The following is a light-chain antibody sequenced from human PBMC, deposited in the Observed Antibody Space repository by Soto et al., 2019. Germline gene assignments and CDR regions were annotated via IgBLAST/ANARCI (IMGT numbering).Light chain of an antibody. CDR1: QSVSSY. CDR2: DAS. Sequence: EIVLTQSPATLSLSPGERATVSCRASQSVSSYLAWYQQKPGQAPRLLIYDASNRATGIPARFSGSGSGTDLTLTISSLETEDFAVYYCQQRSNWGWTFGQGTKLEIK. J-gene: IGKJ2*02. CDR3: QQRSNWGWT. V-gene: IGKV3-11*01.